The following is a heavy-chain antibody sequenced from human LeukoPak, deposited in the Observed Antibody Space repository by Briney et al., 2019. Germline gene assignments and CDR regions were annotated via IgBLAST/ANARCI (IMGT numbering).Heavy chain of an antibody. V-gene: IGHV3-7*03. Sequence: GGSLRLSCAASGFTFRDYWMTWVRQTSRKGREWAATIKKDGREKYYVDSVRGRFAISRDNARDSLYLQMNSLRDDDTGMYYCVRGGYSSSWFWIFWGQGTLVTVSS. CDR1: GFTFRDYW. J-gene: IGHJ4*02. CDR3: VRGGYSSSWFWIF. D-gene: IGHD6-13*01. CDR2: IKKDGREK.